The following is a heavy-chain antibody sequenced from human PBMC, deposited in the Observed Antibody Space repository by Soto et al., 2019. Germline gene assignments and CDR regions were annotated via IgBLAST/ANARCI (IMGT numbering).Heavy chain of an antibody. CDR3: ARDSGSGKDY. CDR1: GFTFSSYA. CDR2: ISSNGGST. V-gene: IGHV3-64*01. Sequence: PGGSLRLSCAASGFTFSSYAMHWVRQAPGKGLEYVSAISSNGGSTYYANSVKGRFTISRDNSKNTLYLQMGSLRAEDMAVYYCARDSGSGKDYWGQGTLVTVSS. D-gene: IGHD1-26*01. J-gene: IGHJ4*02.